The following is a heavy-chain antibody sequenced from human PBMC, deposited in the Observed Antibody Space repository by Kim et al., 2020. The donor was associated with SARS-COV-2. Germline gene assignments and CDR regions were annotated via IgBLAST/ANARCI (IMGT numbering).Heavy chain of an antibody. CDR3: AKSAGVGATISWFAP. J-gene: IGHJ5*02. Sequence: GGSLRLSCAASGFTFSSYGMHWVRQAPGKGLEWVAVISYDGSNKYYADSVKGRFTISGDNSKNTLYLQMNSLRAEDTAVYYCAKSAGVGATISWFAPWG. CDR2: ISYDGSNK. V-gene: IGHV3-30*18. D-gene: IGHD1-26*01. CDR1: GFTFSSYG.